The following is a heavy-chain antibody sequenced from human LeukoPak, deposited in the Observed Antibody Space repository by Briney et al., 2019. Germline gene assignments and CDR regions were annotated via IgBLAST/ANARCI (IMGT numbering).Heavy chain of an antibody. CDR3: ARDGGYDFWSGYLNWFDP. Sequence: SETLSLTCTVSGGSVSSYYWSWIRQPPGKGLEWIGRIYTSGSTNYNPSLKSRVTISVDTSKNQFSLKLSSVTAADTAVYYCARDGGYDFWSGYLNWFDPWGQGTLVTVSS. V-gene: IGHV4-4*08. CDR1: GGSVSSYY. J-gene: IGHJ5*02. D-gene: IGHD3-3*01. CDR2: IYTSGST.